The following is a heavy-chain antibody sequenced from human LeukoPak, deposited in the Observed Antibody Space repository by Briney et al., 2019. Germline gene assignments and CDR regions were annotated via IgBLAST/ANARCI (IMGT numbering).Heavy chain of an antibody. V-gene: IGHV4-34*01. CDR1: GGSFSGYY. D-gene: IGHD4-17*01. J-gene: IGHJ6*03. CDR3: ARDFASSYGDYPAHYYYYYMDV. CDR2: INHSGST. Sequence: PSETLSLTCAVYGGSFSGYYWSWIRQPPGKGLEWIGEINHSGSTNYNPSLKSRVTISVDTSKNQFSLKLCSVTAADTAVYYCARDFASSYGDYPAHYYYYYMDVWGKGTTVTVSS.